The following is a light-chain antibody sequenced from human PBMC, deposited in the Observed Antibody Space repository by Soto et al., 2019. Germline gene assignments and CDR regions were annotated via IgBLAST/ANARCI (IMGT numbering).Light chain of an antibody. Sequence: DIQMTQSPSTLSASVGDRVTITCRASQRISSWMAWYQQKPGKAPKLLIYKASSLESGVPSRFSGSGSGTEFTLTISSLQPDDFATYYCQQSKTFGQGTKVDI. CDR2: KAS. CDR1: QRISSW. J-gene: IGKJ1*01. V-gene: IGKV1-5*03. CDR3: QQSKT.